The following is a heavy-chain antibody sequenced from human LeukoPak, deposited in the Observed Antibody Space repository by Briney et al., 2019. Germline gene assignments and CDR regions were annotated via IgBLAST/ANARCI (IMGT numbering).Heavy chain of an antibody. Sequence: SETLSLTCTVSGGSISGYYWSWIRQPAGEGLEWIGRIYSSGSTNYNPSLKSRVSMSVDTSNNQFSLNLSSVTAADTAVYYCARKRKGAYDFDCWGQGTLVTVSS. CDR3: ARKRKGAYDFDC. J-gene: IGHJ4*02. D-gene: IGHD3-16*01. CDR2: IYSSGST. CDR1: GGSISGYY. V-gene: IGHV4-4*07.